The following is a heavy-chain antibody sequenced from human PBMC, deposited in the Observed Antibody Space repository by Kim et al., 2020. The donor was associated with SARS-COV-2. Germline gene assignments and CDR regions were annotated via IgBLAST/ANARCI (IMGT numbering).Heavy chain of an antibody. CDR2: INAGNGNT. Sequence: ASVKVSCKASGYTFTSYAMHWVRQAPGQRLEWMGWINAGNGNTKYSQKLQGRVTITRDTSASTAYMELSSLRSEDTAVYYCASYSNYYYYYYYGMDVWGQGTTVTVSS. D-gene: IGHD4-4*01. CDR1: GYTFTSYA. J-gene: IGHJ6*02. CDR3: ASYSNYYYYYYYGMDV. V-gene: IGHV1-3*01.